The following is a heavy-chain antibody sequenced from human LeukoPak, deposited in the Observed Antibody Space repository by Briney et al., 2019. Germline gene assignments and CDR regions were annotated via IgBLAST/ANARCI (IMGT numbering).Heavy chain of an antibody. V-gene: IGHV4-34*01. CDR3: ARLGGGSYSNY. CDR1: GGSFSTYY. Sequence: SETLSLTCAIYGGSFSTYYWTWIRQPPGKGLEWIGEINHSGSTSYNPSLKSRVAISVDTSKNQFSLRLSSVTAADTAMHYCARLGGGSYSNYWGQGTLVTVSS. CDR2: INHSGST. D-gene: IGHD3-10*01. J-gene: IGHJ4*02.